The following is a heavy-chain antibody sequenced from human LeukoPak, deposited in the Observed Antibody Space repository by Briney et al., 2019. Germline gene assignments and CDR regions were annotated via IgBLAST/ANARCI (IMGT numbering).Heavy chain of an antibody. D-gene: IGHD6-13*01. Sequence: ASVKVSCKASGYTFTVYYMHWVRQAPGQGLEWMGGINPNSGGTNYAQKFQGRVTMTRDTSISTAYMELNRLTSDDTAVYYCARDVFAEYSTHHRFDPWGQGTLVTVSS. CDR3: ARDVFAEYSTHHRFDP. CDR1: GYTFTVYY. CDR2: INPNSGGT. J-gene: IGHJ5*02. V-gene: IGHV1-2*02.